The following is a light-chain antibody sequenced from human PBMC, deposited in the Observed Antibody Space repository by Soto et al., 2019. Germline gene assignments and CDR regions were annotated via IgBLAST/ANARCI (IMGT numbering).Light chain of an antibody. Sequence: EIVLTQSPVTLSLSPGEIATLSCSASQSVSSSYLAWYQQKPGQAPRLLIYDASNRATGIPARFSGSGSGTDFTLTISGLLSEDFAVYYCQKYNNWPLNFGGGTKVDIK. CDR1: QSVSSSY. CDR3: QKYNNWPLN. CDR2: DAS. J-gene: IGKJ4*01. V-gene: IGKV3D-20*02.